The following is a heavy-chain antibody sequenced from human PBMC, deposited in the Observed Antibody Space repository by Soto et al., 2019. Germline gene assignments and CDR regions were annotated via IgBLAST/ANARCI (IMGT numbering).Heavy chain of an antibody. D-gene: IGHD2-15*01. CDR2: IYYSGST. V-gene: IGHV4-31*03. CDR3: AREYCSGGSCSLPIPPLDV. J-gene: IGHJ6*04. CDR1: GGSISSGGYY. Sequence: QVQLQESGPGLVKPSQTLSLTCTVSGGSISSGGYYWSWIRQHPGKGLEWIGYIYYSGSTYYNPSLKSRVTISVDTSKNQFSLKLSSVTAADTAVYYCAREYCSGGSCSLPIPPLDVWGKGTTVTVSS.